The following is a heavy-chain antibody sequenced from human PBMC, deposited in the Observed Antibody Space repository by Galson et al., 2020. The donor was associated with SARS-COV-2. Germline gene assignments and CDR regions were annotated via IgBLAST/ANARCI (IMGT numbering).Heavy chain of an antibody. CDR3: AREWGDINSSVFDY. Sequence: ASVQVSCKASGYTFISFYIHWVRQAPGQGLEGMGVINPSGDLTSYAPQLRGRVTVTRDMSTQTVYMELSSLTSDDTAVYYCAREWGDINSSVFDYWGQGSLVVVSS. V-gene: IGHV1-46*04. D-gene: IGHD2-21*01. J-gene: IGHJ4*02. CDR1: GYTFISFY. CDR2: INPSGDLT.